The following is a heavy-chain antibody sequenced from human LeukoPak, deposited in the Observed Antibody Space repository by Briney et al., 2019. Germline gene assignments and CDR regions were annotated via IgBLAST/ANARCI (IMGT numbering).Heavy chain of an antibody. J-gene: IGHJ4*02. CDR1: GGSISSYY. V-gene: IGHV4-39*01. D-gene: IGHD6-19*01. Sequence: PSETLSLTCTVSGGSISSYYWGWIRQPPGKGLEWIGNIYYSGSTYYNPSLKSRVTISADTSKNQFSLKLSSVTAADSAMYYCARLGSSAPLYYFDYWGQGTLVTVSS. CDR2: IYYSGST. CDR3: ARLGSSAPLYYFDY.